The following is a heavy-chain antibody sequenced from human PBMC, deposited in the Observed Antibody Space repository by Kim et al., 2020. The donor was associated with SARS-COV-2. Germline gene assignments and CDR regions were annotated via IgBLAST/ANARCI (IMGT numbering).Heavy chain of an antibody. V-gene: IGHV5-51*01. D-gene: IGHD6-6*01. J-gene: IGHJ4*02. Sequence: YSPSFQGQATISADKSIIAAYLQWSSLKASDTAMYYCARPNPSSSGAVDYWGQGTLVTVSS. CDR3: ARPNPSSSGAVDY.